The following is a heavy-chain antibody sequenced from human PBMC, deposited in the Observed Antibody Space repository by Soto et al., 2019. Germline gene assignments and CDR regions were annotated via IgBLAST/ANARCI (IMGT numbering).Heavy chain of an antibody. D-gene: IGHD2-2*03. Sequence: PSETLSLTCTVSCGSISSSSYYWGWIRQPPGKGLEWIGSIYYSGSTYYNPSLKSRVTISVDTSKNQFSLKLSSVTAADTAVYYCARAPVRGYCSSTSCPPDWFDPWGQRTLVTVSS. V-gene: IGHV4-39*01. CDR1: CGSISSSSYY. CDR2: IYYSGST. CDR3: ARAPVRGYCSSTSCPPDWFDP. J-gene: IGHJ5*02.